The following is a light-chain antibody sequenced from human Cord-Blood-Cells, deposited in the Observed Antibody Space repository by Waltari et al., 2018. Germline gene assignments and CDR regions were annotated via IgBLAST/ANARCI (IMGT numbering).Light chain of an antibody. V-gene: IGLV3-9*01. Sequence: SYELTQPLSVSVALGQTARITCGGNNIGRKNVHWYQQKPGQAPVLVIYRDRNRPAGIPERVSGSNSGNTATLTISRAQAGDEADYYCQVWDSSTVFGGGTKLTVL. J-gene: IGLJ3*02. CDR3: QVWDSSTV. CDR2: RDR. CDR1: NIGRKN.